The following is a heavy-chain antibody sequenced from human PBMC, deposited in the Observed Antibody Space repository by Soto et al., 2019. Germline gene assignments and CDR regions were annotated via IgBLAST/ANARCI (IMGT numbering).Heavy chain of an antibody. J-gene: IGHJ4*02. CDR1: GASVTTYY. CDR2: MYYGGNT. CDR3: ATGRGGYEPPY. D-gene: IGHD5-12*01. V-gene: IGHV4-59*02. Sequence: QVQLEESGPGLVKPSETLSLACSASGASVTTYYWTWIRQPPGKTLEWIGQMYYGGNTDYNPSLKGRVSFSVDTCKNQFSLNLTSLTAADTAVYYCATGRGGYEPPYWGQGILVVVSS.